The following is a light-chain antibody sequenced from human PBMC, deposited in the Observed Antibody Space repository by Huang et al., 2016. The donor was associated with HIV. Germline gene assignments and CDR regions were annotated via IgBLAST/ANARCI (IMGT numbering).Light chain of an antibody. J-gene: IGKJ1*01. Sequence: EIVMTQSPGTLSLSPGERATLSCRPSQSVRRNLAWYQHKPGQAPRLLIYGASTRATGVPARFSGSGSGTEFTLTISSLQSDDFVVYYCQQYQDWPRTFGQGTKVEIK. CDR1: QSVRRN. CDR3: QQYQDWPRT. V-gene: IGKV3-15*01. CDR2: GAS.